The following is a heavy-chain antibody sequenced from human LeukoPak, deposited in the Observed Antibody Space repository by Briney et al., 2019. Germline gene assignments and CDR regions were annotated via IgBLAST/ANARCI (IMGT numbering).Heavy chain of an antibody. CDR2: IRTSGST. CDR3: ARPHSSTDFYAFDI. CDR1: SGSFSDYY. Sequence: SETLSLTCTVSSGSFSDYYWSWIRQPPGTGLEWIGYIRTSGSTNYSPSLASRVTMSVDTSKNQISLKLRSVTAADTAVYYCARPHSSTDFYAFDIWGQGTMVTVSS. V-gene: IGHV4-4*09. D-gene: IGHD2-2*01. J-gene: IGHJ3*02.